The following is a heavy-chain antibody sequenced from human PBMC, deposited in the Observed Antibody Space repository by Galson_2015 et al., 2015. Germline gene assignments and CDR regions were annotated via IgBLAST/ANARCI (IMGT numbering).Heavy chain of an antibody. J-gene: IGHJ4*02. D-gene: IGHD6-6*01. CDR1: GFTFDDYA. Sequence: SLRLSCAASGFTFDDYAMHWVRQAPGKGLEWVSLISWDGGSTYYADSVKGRFTISRDNSKNSLYLQMNSLRAEDTALYYCAKDSYSSSSGFDYWGQGTLVTVSS. V-gene: IGHV3-43D*04. CDR2: ISWDGGST. CDR3: AKDSYSSSSGFDY.